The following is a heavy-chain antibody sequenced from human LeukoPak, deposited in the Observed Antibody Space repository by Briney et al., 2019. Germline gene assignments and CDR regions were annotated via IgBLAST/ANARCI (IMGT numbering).Heavy chain of an antibody. Sequence: SETLSLTCAVYGEFYRGYYWRWMPHSPGRGREWIGEINHSGSTNYNPSLKCRVPISVDTSKNQFSLKLSSVTAADTAAYYCARQRYGSGSYRGYFDYWGQGTLVTVSS. CDR2: INHSGST. V-gene: IGHV4-34*01. CDR1: GEFYRGYY. CDR3: ARQRYGSGSYRGYFDY. J-gene: IGHJ4*02. D-gene: IGHD3-10*01.